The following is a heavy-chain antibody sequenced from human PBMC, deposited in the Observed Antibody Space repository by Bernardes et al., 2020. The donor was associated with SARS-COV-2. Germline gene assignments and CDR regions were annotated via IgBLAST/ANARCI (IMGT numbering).Heavy chain of an antibody. CDR2: ISHDGGNT. D-gene: IGHD6-19*01. V-gene: IGHV3-30*18. J-gene: IGHJ4*02. Sequence: GGSLRLSCAASGFVFSDYAMHWVRQAPGKGLEWVALISHDGGNTYYADSVRGRFTVSRDNSKNTLYLQINSLRDEDTAVYYCAKILSSAWFDLRVVYFGKGGQGTLVTVSA. CDR3: AKILSSAWFDLRVVYFGK. CDR1: GFVFSDYA.